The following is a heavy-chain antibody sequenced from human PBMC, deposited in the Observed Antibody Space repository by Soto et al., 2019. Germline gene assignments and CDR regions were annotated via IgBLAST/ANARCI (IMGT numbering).Heavy chain of an antibody. V-gene: IGHV4-30-4*01. D-gene: IGHD3-10*01. J-gene: IGHJ5*02. CDR2: IYYSGST. CDR1: GGSISSDDYY. Sequence: SATLSLACTVSGGSISSDDYYWSWIRQPPGECLEWIGHIYYSGSTYYDPSLKSRVTISVDTSTNQFSLNVRSVTAADTAVYYCARDRGGPWMYMCFDPWGHGTPVPDS. CDR3: ARDRGGPWMYMCFDP.